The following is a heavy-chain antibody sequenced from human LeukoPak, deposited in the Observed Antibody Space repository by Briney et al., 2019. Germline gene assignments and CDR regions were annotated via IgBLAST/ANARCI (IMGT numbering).Heavy chain of an antibody. CDR2: MNPNSGNT. D-gene: IGHD3-16*01. CDR3: ARGGRFGGVSPDFDY. CDR1: GYTFTSYD. V-gene: IGHV1-8*01. J-gene: IGHJ4*02. Sequence: ASVKLSCKASGYTFTSYDINWVRQATGRGLEWMGWMNPNSGNTGYAQKFQGRVTITRHTSISTAYMALSSLRSEDTAVYYCARGGRFGGVSPDFDYWGQGTLVTVSS.